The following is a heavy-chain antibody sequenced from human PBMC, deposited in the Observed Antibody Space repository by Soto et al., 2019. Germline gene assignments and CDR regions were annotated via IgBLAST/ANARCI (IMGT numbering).Heavy chain of an antibody. Sequence: SETLSLTCTVSGGSVSSASYFWSWIRQPPGKGLEWIGYFYYSGSTNYNPSLKSRVTISVDTPKNQFSLKLSSVTAADTAVYYCVRETSGYYDYWGQGTLVTVSS. CDR1: GGSVSSASYF. CDR2: FYYSGST. CDR3: VRETSGYYDY. V-gene: IGHV4-61*01. D-gene: IGHD3-22*01. J-gene: IGHJ4*02.